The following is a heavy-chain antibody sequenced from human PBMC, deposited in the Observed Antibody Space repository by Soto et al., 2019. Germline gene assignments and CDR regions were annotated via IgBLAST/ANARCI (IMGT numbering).Heavy chain of an antibody. V-gene: IGHV4-61*01. CDR1: GGSVSSGTHY. D-gene: IGHD3-10*01. CDR3: ASDPHYYGVQAGGIDV. Sequence: QVQLQESGPGLVKPSETLSLTCSVSGGSVSSGTHYWSWILQPPGKGLQWIGYIYYTGTTKDNPSLKSRTTIIVDKSNNQFSLKISTVTAADKALYFFASDPHYYGVQAGGIDVWGQGTTVTVSS. CDR2: IYYTGTT. J-gene: IGHJ6*02.